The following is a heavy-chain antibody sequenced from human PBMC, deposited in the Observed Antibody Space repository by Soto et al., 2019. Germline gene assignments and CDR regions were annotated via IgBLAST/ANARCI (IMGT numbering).Heavy chain of an antibody. Sequence: ASVKVCCKASGYTFTSYGISWVRHAPGQGLEWMGWISAYNGNTNYAQKLKGRVTMTTDTSKSTAYMELRSLRSDDTAVYYCARDPLEYYYDSSGYDSAEAFDIWGQGTMVTVSS. D-gene: IGHD3-22*01. V-gene: IGHV1-18*01. J-gene: IGHJ3*02. CDR3: ARDPLEYYYDSSGYDSAEAFDI. CDR1: GYTFTSYG. CDR2: ISAYNGNT.